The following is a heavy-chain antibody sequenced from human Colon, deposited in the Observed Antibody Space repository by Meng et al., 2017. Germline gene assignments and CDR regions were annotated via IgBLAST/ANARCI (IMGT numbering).Heavy chain of an antibody. Sequence: QLPVSAPGLVKPSVTLSRTCAVSGDSSRSSNGGCWCRQPPGRGREWIEEVYHSGSTNSNPSLKNRVTMTVDKSKNEFSLTLSSVTAADTAFYYCARVIYASGNMAHLDYWGPGTLVTVSS. D-gene: IGHD2/OR15-2a*01. CDR1: GDSSRSSNG. CDR3: ARVIYASGNMAHLDY. J-gene: IGHJ4*02. CDR2: VYHSGST. V-gene: IGHV4-4*02.